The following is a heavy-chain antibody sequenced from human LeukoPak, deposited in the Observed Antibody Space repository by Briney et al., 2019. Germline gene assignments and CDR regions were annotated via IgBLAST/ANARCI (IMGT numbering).Heavy chain of an antibody. D-gene: IGHD6-19*01. CDR2: ISSSGSTI. CDR3: ARGLGPWLVEGFDY. Sequence: PGGSLRLSCAASGFTFSSYEMNWVRQAPGKGLEWVSYISSSGSTIYYADSVKGRFTISRDNAKNSLYLQMNSLRAEDKAVYYCARGLGPWLVEGFDYWGQGTLVTVSS. J-gene: IGHJ4*02. V-gene: IGHV3-48*03. CDR1: GFTFSSYE.